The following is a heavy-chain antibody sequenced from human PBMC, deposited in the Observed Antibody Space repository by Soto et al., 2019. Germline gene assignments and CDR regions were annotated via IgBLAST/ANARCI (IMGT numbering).Heavy chain of an antibody. CDR3: ARAPGCSSTRCYGWYFDL. Sequence: GESLKISCKGSGYSFISNWIGWVRQMPGKDLEWMGIIYPGDSDTRYSPSFQGQVTISADKPISTAYLQWSSLKASDTAMYYCARAPGCSSTRCYGWYFDLWGRGTLVTVYS. J-gene: IGHJ2*01. CDR2: IYPGDSDT. CDR1: GYSFISNW. D-gene: IGHD2-2*01. V-gene: IGHV5-51*04.